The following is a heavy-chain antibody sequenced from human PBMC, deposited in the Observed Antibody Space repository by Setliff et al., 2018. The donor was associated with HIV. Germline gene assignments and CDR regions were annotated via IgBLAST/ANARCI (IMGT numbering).Heavy chain of an antibody. D-gene: IGHD6-19*01. V-gene: IGHV4-4*07. CDR3: ARGRTQWPNYNYFDT. CDR1: GGSINNYF. CDR2: IHTSGNT. J-gene: IGHJ5*02. Sequence: SETLSLTCTVSGGSINNYFWSWIRQSPGRGLEWIGRIHTSGNTNYNPSLKSRVTSSVDTSKSQFSLKLSSLTAADTAVYYCARGRTQWPNYNYFDTWGLGTLVTVSS.